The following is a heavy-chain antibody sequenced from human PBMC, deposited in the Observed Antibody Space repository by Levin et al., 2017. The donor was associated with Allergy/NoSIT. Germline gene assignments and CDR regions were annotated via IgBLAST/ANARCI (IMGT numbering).Heavy chain of an antibody. J-gene: IGHJ4*02. CDR1: GGTLRNYP. CDR2: IIPSFAST. V-gene: IGHV1-69*13. D-gene: IGHD3-10*01. Sequence: SVKVSCKAFGGTLRNYPISWVRQAPGQGLEWMGGIIPSFASTNSAQKFQGRVTLTADESTRTAYMELRSLRSEDTAVYFCARPRGGFYGSGSFDSWGQGTLVTVSS. CDR3: ARPRGGFYGSGSFDS.